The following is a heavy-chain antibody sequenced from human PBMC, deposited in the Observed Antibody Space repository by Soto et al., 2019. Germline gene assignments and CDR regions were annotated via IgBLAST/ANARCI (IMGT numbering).Heavy chain of an antibody. D-gene: IGHD6-19*01. CDR1: GGSISSYY. CDR3: AIGTTGYSSGWTDDYYYYYGMDV. Sequence: QEQLQESGPGLVKPSETLSLTCTVSGGSISSYYWSWIRQPAGKGLEWIGRIYTSGSTNYNPSLKSRVTMSVDTSKNQFSLKLSYVTAADTAVYYCAIGTTGYSSGWTDDYYYYYGMDVWGQGTTVTVS. V-gene: IGHV4-4*07. CDR2: IYTSGST. J-gene: IGHJ6*02.